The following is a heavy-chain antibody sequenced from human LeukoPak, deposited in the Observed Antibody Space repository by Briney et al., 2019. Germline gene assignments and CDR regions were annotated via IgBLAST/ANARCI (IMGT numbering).Heavy chain of an antibody. CDR2: ISWNSGSI. CDR1: GFTFDDYA. D-gene: IGHD6-19*01. Sequence: GRSLRLSCAASGFTFDDYAMHWVRQAPGKGLEWVSGISWNSGSIGYADSVKGRFTISRDDAKNSLYLQMNSLRAEDTAVYYCARTVAGTIGADYWGQGTLVTVSS. CDR3: ARTVAGTIGADY. J-gene: IGHJ4*02. V-gene: IGHV3-9*01.